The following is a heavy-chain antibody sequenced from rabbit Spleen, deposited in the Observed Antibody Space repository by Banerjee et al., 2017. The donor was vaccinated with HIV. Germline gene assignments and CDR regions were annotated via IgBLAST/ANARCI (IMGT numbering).Heavy chain of an antibody. D-gene: IGHD1-1*01. CDR1: GIDFSSYNF. Sequence: QEQLVESGGGLVQPEGSLTLTCKASGIDFSSYNFICWVRQAPGKGLEWIACIDIGSRDFTYYASWAKGRFIISKPSSTTVTLQVSSLTVADTATYFCARDTSSSFSSYGMDLWGQGTLVPVS. CDR2: IDIGSRDFT. CDR3: ARDTSSSFSSYGMDL. V-gene: IGHV1S45*01. J-gene: IGHJ6*01.